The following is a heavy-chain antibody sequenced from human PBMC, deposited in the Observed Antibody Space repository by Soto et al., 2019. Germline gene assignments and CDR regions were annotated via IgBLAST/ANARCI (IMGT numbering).Heavy chain of an antibody. Sequence: SETLSLTCAVYGGSFSGYYWSWIRQPPGKGLEWIGEINHSGSTNYNPSLKSRVTISVDTSKNQFSLKLSSVTAADTAVYYCARDLLEFPIGYCSGGSCYYYYYGMDVWGQGTTVTVSS. D-gene: IGHD2-15*01. V-gene: IGHV4-34*01. CDR3: ARDLLEFPIGYCSGGSCYYYYYGMDV. CDR1: GGSFSGYY. CDR2: INHSGST. J-gene: IGHJ6*02.